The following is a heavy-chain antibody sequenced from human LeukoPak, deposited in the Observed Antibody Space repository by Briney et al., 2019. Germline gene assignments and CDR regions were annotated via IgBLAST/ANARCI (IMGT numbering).Heavy chain of an antibody. Sequence: SGTLSLTTAVYVGSSIGYYWSCIPHPPGKGLEWIGEINHRGSTNYNPSLRSRVTVSVHTSKNQLSLKLSSVTAADTAVYYCARQWLVSPLFDYWGQGTLVTVSS. D-gene: IGHD6-19*01. J-gene: IGHJ4*02. CDR2: INHRGST. V-gene: IGHV4-34*01. CDR3: ARQWLVSPLFDY. CDR1: VGSSIGYY.